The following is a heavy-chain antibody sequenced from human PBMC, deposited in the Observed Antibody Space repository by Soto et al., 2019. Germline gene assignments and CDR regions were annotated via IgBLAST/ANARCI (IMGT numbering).Heavy chain of an antibody. Sequence: GASVKVSCKASGGTFSSYAIIWVRQAAGQGLEWMGWMDPNRGHSDSVQNFRGRVTMTTNISASTAYMELSGLRSDDTGVYYCTRGPRPSSVGTGAFWGQGTLVTVSS. CDR3: TRGPRPSSVGTGAF. CDR2: MDPNRGHS. CDR1: GGTFSSYA. J-gene: IGHJ4*02. V-gene: IGHV1-8*02. D-gene: IGHD3-10*01.